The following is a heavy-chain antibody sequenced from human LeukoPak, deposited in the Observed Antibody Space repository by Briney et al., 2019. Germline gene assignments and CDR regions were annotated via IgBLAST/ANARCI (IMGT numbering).Heavy chain of an antibody. D-gene: IGHD1-7*01. J-gene: IGHJ4*02. CDR1: GGTFSSYA. Sequence: SVKVSCKASGGTFSSYAISWVRQAPGQGLEWMGGIIPIFGTANYAQKFQGRVTITTDESTSTAYMELSSLRSEDTAVYYCARGIENLELGWFDYWGQGTLVSVSS. CDR2: IIPIFGTA. CDR3: ARGIENLELGWFDY. V-gene: IGHV1-69*05.